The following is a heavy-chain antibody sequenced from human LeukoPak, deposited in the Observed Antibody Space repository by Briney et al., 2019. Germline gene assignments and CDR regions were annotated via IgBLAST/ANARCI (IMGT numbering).Heavy chain of an antibody. D-gene: IGHD4-11*01. CDR2: ISYDGSNK. Sequence: GGSLRLSCAASGFTFSSYAMHWVRQAPGKGLEWVAVISYDGSNKYYADSVKGRCTSSSNNSRNTMYLQMNSLRAEDTAVYYCASSKERNRAYSNYAYYYYYMAVWGKGTTVTVSS. V-gene: IGHV3-30*04. J-gene: IGHJ6*03. CDR1: GFTFSSYA. CDR3: ASSKERNRAYSNYAYYYYYMAV.